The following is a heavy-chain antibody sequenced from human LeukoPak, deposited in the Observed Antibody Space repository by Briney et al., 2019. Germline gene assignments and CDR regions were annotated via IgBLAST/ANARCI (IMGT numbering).Heavy chain of an antibody. V-gene: IGHV3-53*01. CDR2: IYSGGST. J-gene: IGHJ4*02. D-gene: IGHD3-22*01. CDR3: ARTHSSGYSDY. Sequence: GGSLRLSCAASGFTVSSNYMSWVRQAPGKGLEWVSVIYSGGSTYYADSVKGRFTISRDNSKNTLYLQMNSLRAEDTAVHYCARTHSSGYSDYWGQGTLVTVSS. CDR1: GFTVSSNY.